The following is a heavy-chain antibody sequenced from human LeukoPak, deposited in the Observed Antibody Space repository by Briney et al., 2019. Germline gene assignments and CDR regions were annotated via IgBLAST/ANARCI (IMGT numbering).Heavy chain of an antibody. J-gene: IGHJ6*03. V-gene: IGHV4-34*01. CDR3: ARGAGCCTNGVCRTFYMDV. CDR1: GGSFSGYY. CDR2: INHSGST. Sequence: PSETLSLTCAVYGGSFSGYYWSWIRQPPGKGLEWIGEINHSGSTNYNPSLKSRVTISVDTSKNQFSLKLSSVTAADTAVYYCARGAGCCTNGVCRTFYMDVWGKGTTVTVSS. D-gene: IGHD2-8*01.